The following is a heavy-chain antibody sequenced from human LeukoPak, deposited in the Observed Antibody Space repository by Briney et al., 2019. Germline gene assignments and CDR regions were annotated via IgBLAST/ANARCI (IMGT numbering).Heavy chain of an antibody. Sequence: GGSLRLSCAASGLTFSDYYMSWVRQAPGKGLEWVSFIRSNAYGATTEYAASVKGRFTISRDDSKSIAYLQMNSLKTEDTAVYYCSRADYYGSGSPISLDVWGKGTTVTVSS. J-gene: IGHJ6*04. D-gene: IGHD3-10*01. CDR1: GLTFSDYY. CDR2: IRSNAYGATT. V-gene: IGHV3-49*04. CDR3: SRADYYGSGSPISLDV.